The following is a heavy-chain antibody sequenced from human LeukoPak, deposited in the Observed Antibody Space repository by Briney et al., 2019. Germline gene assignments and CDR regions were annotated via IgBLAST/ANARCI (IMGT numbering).Heavy chain of an antibody. CDR1: GGSISSSSYY. V-gene: IGHV4-39*07. CDR2: IYYSGST. J-gene: IGHJ6*03. Sequence: PSETLSLTCTVSGGSISSSSYYWGWIRQPPGKGLEWIGSIYYSGSTYYNPSLKSRVTISVDTSKNQFSLKLSSVTAADTAVYYCARGVVRYFDWLSRDYYYYYCMDVWGKGTTVTVSS. CDR3: ARGVVRYFDWLSRDYYYYYCMDV. D-gene: IGHD3-9*01.